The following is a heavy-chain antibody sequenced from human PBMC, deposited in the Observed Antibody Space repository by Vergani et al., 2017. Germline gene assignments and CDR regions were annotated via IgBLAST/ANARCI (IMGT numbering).Heavy chain of an antibody. D-gene: IGHD5-18*01. CDR3: ARVDTQVPANSHFYYMDV. V-gene: IGHV4-39*01. Sequence: QLQLQESGPGLVKPSETLSLICTVSGGSINPSSSFWGWIRQSPGKGLEWIGSSNYVGRTYYIPSLQSRPTVFVDTSKNQLSLNLTSVTAAETAVYYCARVDTQVPANSHFYYMDVWGKGTTVVVSS. J-gene: IGHJ6*03. CDR1: GGSINPSSSF. CDR2: SNYVGRT.